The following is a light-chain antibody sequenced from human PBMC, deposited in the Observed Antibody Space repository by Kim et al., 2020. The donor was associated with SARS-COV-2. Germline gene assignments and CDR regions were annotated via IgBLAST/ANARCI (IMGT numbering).Light chain of an antibody. CDR1: SGYSNYK. CDR2: VGTGGIVG. Sequence: PVLTQPPSASASLGASVTLTCTLSSGYSNYKVDWYQQRPGKGPRFVMRVGTGGIVGSKGDGIPDRFSVLGSGLKRYLTIKNIQEEDESDYHCGADHGRGSNFMCVFGGGTQLTVL. J-gene: IGLJ3*02. CDR3: GADHGRGSNFMCV. V-gene: IGLV9-49*01.